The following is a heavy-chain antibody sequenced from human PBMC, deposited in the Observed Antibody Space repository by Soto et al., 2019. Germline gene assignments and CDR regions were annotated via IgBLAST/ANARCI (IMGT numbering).Heavy chain of an antibody. CDR3: AKGGSSGWFYFDF. CDR2: TPGSGGSA. V-gene: IGHV3-23*01. CDR1: GFTFGTYA. J-gene: IGHJ4*02. D-gene: IGHD6-19*01. Sequence: GGSLRLSCAASGFTFGTYAMNWVRQAPGKGLEWVSSTPGSGGSAYYADSVRGRFTISRDNSKNTVYLQLDSLRPEDSAIYYCAKGGSSGWFYFDFWGQGTQVTVLL.